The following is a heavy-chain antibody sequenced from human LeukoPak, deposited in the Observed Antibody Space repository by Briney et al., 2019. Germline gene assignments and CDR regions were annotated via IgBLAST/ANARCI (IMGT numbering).Heavy chain of an antibody. CDR2: INPNSGGT. CDR3: ARDQSGRVVGATPDY. V-gene: IGHV1-2*02. Sequence: ASVKVSCKASGYTFTGYYTHWVRQAPGQGLEWMGWINPNSGGTNYAQKFQGRVTMTRDTSISTAYMELSRLRSDDTAVYYCARDQSGRVVGATPDYWGQGTLVTVSS. J-gene: IGHJ4*02. D-gene: IGHD1-26*01. CDR1: GYTFTGYY.